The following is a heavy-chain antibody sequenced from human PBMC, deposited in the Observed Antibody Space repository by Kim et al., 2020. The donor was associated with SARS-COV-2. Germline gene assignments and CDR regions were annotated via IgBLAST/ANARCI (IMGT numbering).Heavy chain of an antibody. Sequence: NYAQKLQGRVTMTTDTSTSTAYMELRSLRSDDTAVYYCARVGDIVVVEDYWGQGTLVTVSS. D-gene: IGHD2-2*01. CDR3: ARVGDIVVVEDY. J-gene: IGHJ4*02. V-gene: IGHV1-18*01.